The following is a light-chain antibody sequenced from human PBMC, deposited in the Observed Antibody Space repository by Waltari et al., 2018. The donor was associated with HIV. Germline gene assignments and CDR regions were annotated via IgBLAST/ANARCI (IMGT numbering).Light chain of an antibody. J-gene: IGLJ2*01. CDR2: NDS. CDR1: GIETAS. CDR3: QVWGSKSDII. V-gene: IGLV3-21*02. Sequence: SYALIQPPSLSAAPGPPAPLTCARRGIETASVHWYQHKSGQAPKVVIFNDSRRPSWTPDRFFGTNSGNTATLTINRVEAGDEADYYCQVWGSKSDIIFGGGTKLTV.